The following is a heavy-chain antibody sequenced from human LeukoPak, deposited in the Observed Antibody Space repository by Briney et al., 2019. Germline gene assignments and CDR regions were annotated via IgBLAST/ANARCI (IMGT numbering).Heavy chain of an antibody. V-gene: IGHV3-9*01. D-gene: IGHD1-14*01. CDR1: GFTFDDYA. CDR2: ISWNSGSI. J-gene: IGHJ4*02. Sequence: GRSLRLSCAASGFTFDDYAMHWVRQAPGKGLEWVSGISWNSGSIGYADSVKGRFTISRDNAKNSLYLQMNSLRAEDTALYYCANPTGSLWGQGALVTVSS. CDR3: ANPTGSL.